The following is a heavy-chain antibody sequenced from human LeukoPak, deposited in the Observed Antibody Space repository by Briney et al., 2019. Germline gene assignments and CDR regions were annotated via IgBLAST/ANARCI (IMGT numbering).Heavy chain of an antibody. V-gene: IGHV3-23*01. Sequence: PGGSLRLSCAASGFTFSNYWMHWGRQAPGKGLQWVSAISSSGSSTYYADSVNGHFTISRDNSKNTLYLQFNSLRVEDTAVYYCAKMMTASGSRFDYWGQGTLVTVSS. CDR1: GFTFSNYW. CDR2: ISSSGSST. D-gene: IGHD3-10*01. J-gene: IGHJ4*02. CDR3: AKMMTASGSRFDY.